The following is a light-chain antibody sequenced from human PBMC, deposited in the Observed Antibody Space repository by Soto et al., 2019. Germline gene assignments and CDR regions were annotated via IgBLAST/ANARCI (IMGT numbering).Light chain of an antibody. CDR3: XQYNNWPPIT. J-gene: IGKJ5*01. CDR1: QSVSSN. Sequence: EIVMTQSPATLSVSPGERATLSCRASQSVSSNLAWYQQKPGQAPRLLIYGASTRATGIPARFSGSGSGTEFTLTISSLQSEDFAVYXCXQYNNWPPITFGQGTRLEIK. CDR2: GAS. V-gene: IGKV3-15*01.